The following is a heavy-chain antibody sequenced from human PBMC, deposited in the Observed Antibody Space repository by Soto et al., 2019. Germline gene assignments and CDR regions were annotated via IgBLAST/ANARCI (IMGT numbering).Heavy chain of an antibody. V-gene: IGHV2-5*02. CDR2: IYWDDDD. Sequence: QITLKESGPTLMQPTQTLTLTCNFSGFSLSTSGLGVSWVRQPPGKALEWLALIYWDDDDRYSPSLKRRLSLTKDTSKNQVVLTLTNLNRADTTTYFWIHVIRGVIWTWGQGTLVTVS. CDR1: GFSLSTSGLG. CDR3: IHVIRGVIWT. J-gene: IGHJ5*02. D-gene: IGHD3-10*01.